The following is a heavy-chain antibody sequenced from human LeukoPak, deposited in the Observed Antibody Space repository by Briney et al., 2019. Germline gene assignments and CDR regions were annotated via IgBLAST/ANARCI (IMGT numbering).Heavy chain of an antibody. CDR3: AKASSIAVSHFDY. J-gene: IGHJ4*02. D-gene: IGHD6-6*01. CDR1: GFTFSSYG. V-gene: IGHV3-33*06. CDR2: IWYDGSNK. Sequence: GGSLRLSCAAPGFTFSSYGMHWVRQAPGKGLEWVAVIWYDGSNKYYADSVKGRFTISRDNSKNTLYLQMNSLRAEDTAVYYCAKASSIAVSHFDYWGQGTLVTVSS.